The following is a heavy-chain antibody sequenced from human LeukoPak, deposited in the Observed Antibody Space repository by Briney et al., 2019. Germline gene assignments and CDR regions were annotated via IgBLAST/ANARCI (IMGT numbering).Heavy chain of an antibody. D-gene: IGHD3-10*01. J-gene: IGHJ4*02. V-gene: IGHV1-2*02. CDR1: GYAFTVYY. CDR3: ARAVRGVHYFDY. CDR2: INPNSGGT. Sequence: GASVNVSCKASGYAFTVYYMHWVRQAPGQGLEWMGWINPNSGGTKYDQKFQGRVTMTRDTSISTAYMELSRLRSDDTAVYYCARAVRGVHYFDYWGQGTLVTVSS.